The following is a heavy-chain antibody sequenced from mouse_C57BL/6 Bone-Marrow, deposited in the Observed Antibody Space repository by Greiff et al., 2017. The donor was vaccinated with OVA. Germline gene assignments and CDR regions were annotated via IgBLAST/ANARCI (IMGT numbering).Heavy chain of an antibody. CDR1: GFSFNTYA. CDR3: VRPSLYYGNYDAMDY. Sequence: EVHLVESGGGLVQPKGSLKLSCAASGFSFNTYAMNWVRQAPGKGLEWVARIRSKSNNYATYYADSVKDRFTISRDDSESMLYLQMNNLKTEDTAMYYCVRPSLYYGNYDAMDYWGQGTSVTVSS. CDR2: IRSKSNNYAT. D-gene: IGHD2-1*01. V-gene: IGHV10-1*01. J-gene: IGHJ4*01.